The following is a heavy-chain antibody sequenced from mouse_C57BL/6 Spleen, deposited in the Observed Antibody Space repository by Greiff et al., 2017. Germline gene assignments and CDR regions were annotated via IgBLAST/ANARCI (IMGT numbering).Heavy chain of an antibody. Sequence: EVKVVESGGGLVKPGGSLKLSCAASGFTFSDYGMHWVRQAPEKGLEWVAYISSGSSTSYYADTVKGRFTISRDNAKNTLFLQMTSLRSEDTAMYYCARYYDYYAMDYWGQGTSVTVSS. CDR3: ARYYDYYAMDY. CDR2: ISSGSSTS. J-gene: IGHJ4*01. D-gene: IGHD1-1*02. CDR1: GFTFSDYG. V-gene: IGHV5-17*01.